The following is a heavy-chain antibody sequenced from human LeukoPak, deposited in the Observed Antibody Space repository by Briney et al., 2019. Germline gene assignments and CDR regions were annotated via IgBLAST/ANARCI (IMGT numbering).Heavy chain of an antibody. J-gene: IGHJ4*02. V-gene: IGHV4-4*02. Sequence: SETLSLTCAVSGGSISSSNWWSWVRQPPGKGLEWIGEIYHSGSTNYNPSLKSRVTISVDKSKNQFSLKLSSVTAADTAVYYCASCSGYSSGWYANFDYWGQGTLVTVSS. CDR3: ASCSGYSSGWYANFDY. CDR2: IYHSGST. CDR1: GGSISSSNW. D-gene: IGHD6-19*01.